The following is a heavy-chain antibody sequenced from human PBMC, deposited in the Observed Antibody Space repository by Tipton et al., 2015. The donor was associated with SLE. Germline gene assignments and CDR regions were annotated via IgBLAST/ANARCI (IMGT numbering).Heavy chain of an antibody. D-gene: IGHD7-27*01. J-gene: IGHJ4*02. Sequence: QLVQSGAEVKKPGAPVKVSCKASGYTFTSYGISWGRQAPGQGLEWMGWISAYNGNTNYAQKLQGRVTMTTDTSKSTAYMVLRSLRSDDTAVYYCATKKRLTGDFDYWGQGTLVTVSS. CDR3: ATKKRLTGDFDY. V-gene: IGHV1-18*01. CDR2: ISAYNGNT. CDR1: GYTFTSYG.